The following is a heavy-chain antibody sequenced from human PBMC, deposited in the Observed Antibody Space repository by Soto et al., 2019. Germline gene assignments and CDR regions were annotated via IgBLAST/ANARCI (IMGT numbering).Heavy chain of an antibody. Sequence: SETLSLTCTVSGGSISSSSYYWGWIRQPPGKGLEWIGSIYYSGSTYYNPSLKSRVTISVDTSKNQFPLKLSSVTAADTAVYYCAREELRYFDWLLSPNWFDPWGQGTLVTVSS. CDR2: IYYSGST. J-gene: IGHJ5*02. CDR1: GGSISSSSYY. D-gene: IGHD3-9*01. V-gene: IGHV4-39*02. CDR3: AREELRYFDWLLSPNWFDP.